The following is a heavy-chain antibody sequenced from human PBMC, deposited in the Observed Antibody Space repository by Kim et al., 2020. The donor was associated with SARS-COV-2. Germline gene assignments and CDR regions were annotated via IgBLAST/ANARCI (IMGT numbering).Heavy chain of an antibody. J-gene: IGHJ4*02. D-gene: IGHD7-27*01. Sequence: KYYADSVACRFTISRDNSKNTLYLQINSLRAEDTAVYYCARSNSGYKIFDYWGQGTLVTVSS. CDR2: K. CDR3: ARSNSGYKIFDY. V-gene: IGHV3-30*01.